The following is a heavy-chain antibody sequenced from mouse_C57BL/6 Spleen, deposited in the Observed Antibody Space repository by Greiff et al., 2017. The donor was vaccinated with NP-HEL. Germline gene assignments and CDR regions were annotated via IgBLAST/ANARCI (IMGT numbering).Heavy chain of an antibody. CDR3: AREGGSYDLDY. D-gene: IGHD1-1*02. Sequence: VQLQQSGAELARPGASVKLSCKASGYTFTSYGISWVKQRTGQGLEWIGEIYPRSGNTYYNEKFKGKATLTADKSSSTAYMELRSRTSEDSAVYFCAREGGSYDLDYWGQGTTLTVA. J-gene: IGHJ2*01. CDR2: IYPRSGNT. V-gene: IGHV1-81*01. CDR1: GYTFTSYG.